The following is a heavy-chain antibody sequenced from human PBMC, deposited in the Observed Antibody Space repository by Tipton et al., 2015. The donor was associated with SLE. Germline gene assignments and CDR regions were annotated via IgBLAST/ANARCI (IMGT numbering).Heavy chain of an antibody. V-gene: IGHV4-39*07. J-gene: IGHJ5*02. CDR2: IYYSGTT. CDR3: ARGRDWFDP. CDR1: GDSITSSSYY. Sequence: GLVKPSETLSLTCTVSGDSITSSSYYWGWIRQPPGKGLEWIGNIYYSGTTYYNPSLRSRITISVDTSKNQFSLKLSSVTAADTAVYYCARGRDWFDPWGQGTLVTVSS.